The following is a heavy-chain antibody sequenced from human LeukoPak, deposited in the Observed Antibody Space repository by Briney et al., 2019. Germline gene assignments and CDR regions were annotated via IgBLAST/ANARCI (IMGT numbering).Heavy chain of an antibody. CDR3: ARNYDSSGYFDY. D-gene: IGHD3-22*01. J-gene: IGHJ4*02. CDR2: INHSGST. Sequence: SETLSLTCTVSGGSISSYYWSWIRQPPGKGLEWIGEINHSGSTNYNPSLKSRVTISVDTSKNQFSLKLSSVTAADTAVYYCARNYDSSGYFDYWGQGTLVTVSS. V-gene: IGHV4-34*01. CDR1: GGSISSYY.